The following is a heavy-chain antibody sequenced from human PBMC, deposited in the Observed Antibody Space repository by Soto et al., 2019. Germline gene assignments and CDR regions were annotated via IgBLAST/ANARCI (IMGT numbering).Heavy chain of an antibody. CDR3: AVAVVREIMAQESSGMAV. D-gene: IGHD3-10*01. V-gene: IGHV1-69*01. CDR2: IMPTVDSA. CDR1: GGTLSDYA. Sequence: QVQLVQSGAEVKTPGSSVKVSCKASGGTLSDYAISWVRKAPGQGLERMGGIMPTVDSATYALNSQGRITISADESTRTANLELIRLRSDDPAVYYCAVAVVREIMAQESSGMAVWGQGTTVIVSS. J-gene: IGHJ6*02.